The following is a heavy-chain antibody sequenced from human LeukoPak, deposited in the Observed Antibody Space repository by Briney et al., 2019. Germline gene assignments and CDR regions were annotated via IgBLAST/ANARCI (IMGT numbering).Heavy chain of an antibody. D-gene: IGHD1-1*01. CDR3: AAELAVGRGCFDY. CDR1: GFTFSSSV. CDR2: LVVGSGYI. Sequence: ASVKVSCKASGFTFSSSVLHWVRQARGQRLEWIGWLVVGSGYISYAQSFQGRVTLTSDMSTSTSFVELNSLRDEDTAVYYCAAELAVGRGCFDYWGQGTLLTVSS. V-gene: IGHV1-58*01. J-gene: IGHJ4*02.